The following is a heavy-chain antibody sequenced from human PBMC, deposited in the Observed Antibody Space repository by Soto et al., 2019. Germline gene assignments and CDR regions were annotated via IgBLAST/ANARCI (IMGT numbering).Heavy chain of an antibody. J-gene: IGHJ4*02. V-gene: IGHV4-39*02. CDR2: IYYSGST. CDR1: GGSISSSSYY. CDR3: AGDILTGYYTTYYFDY. D-gene: IGHD3-9*01. Sequence: PSETLSLTCTVSGGSISSSSYYWGWIRQPPGKGLEWIGSIYYSGSTYYNPSLKSRVTISVDTSKNQFSLKLSSVTAADTAVYYCAGDILTGYYTTYYFDYWGQGTLVTVSS.